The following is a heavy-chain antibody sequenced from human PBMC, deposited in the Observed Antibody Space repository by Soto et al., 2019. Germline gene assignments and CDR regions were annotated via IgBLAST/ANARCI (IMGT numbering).Heavy chain of an antibody. CDR2: ISPYNDQT. CDR1: GYTFIRYG. J-gene: IGHJ6*02. V-gene: IGHV1-18*01. Sequence: QVQLVQSASEVMKPGASVKVSCKASGYTFIRYGITWVRQAPGQRLEWMGWISPYNDQTIYAQKLQGRVTMTADTSQRTVYMQLRSLKSDDTAVYYCARGGYYDNVWGKFRHYGLDVWGQGTSVTVSS. D-gene: IGHD3-16*01. CDR3: ARGGYYDNVWGKFRHYGLDV.